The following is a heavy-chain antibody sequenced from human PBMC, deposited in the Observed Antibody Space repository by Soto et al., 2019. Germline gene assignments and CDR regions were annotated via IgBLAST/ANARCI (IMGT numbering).Heavy chain of an antibody. CDR2: IYHSGST. CDR1: GGSISSGGYS. D-gene: IGHD1-1*01. J-gene: IGHJ4*02. V-gene: IGHV4-30-2*01. Sequence: PSETLSLTCAVSGGSISSGGYSWSWIRQPPGKGLEWIGYIYHSGSTYYNPSLKSRVTISVDRSKNQFSLKLSSVTAADTAVYYCARGIRGNRDYWGQGTLVTVSS. CDR3: ARGIRGNRDY.